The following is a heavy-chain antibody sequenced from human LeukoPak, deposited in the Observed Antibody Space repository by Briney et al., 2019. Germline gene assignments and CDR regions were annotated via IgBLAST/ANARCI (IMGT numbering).Heavy chain of an antibody. CDR3: ARLTGYYVIDY. V-gene: IGHV3-30*02. CDR1: GFTFSSYG. CDR2: IRYDGSNK. J-gene: IGHJ4*02. D-gene: IGHD3-9*01. Sequence: GSLRLSCAASGFTFSSYGMHWVRQAPGKGLEWVAFIRYDGSNKYYADSVKGRFTISRDNAKNSLYLQMNSLRAEDTAVYYCARLTGYYVIDYWGQGTLVTVSS.